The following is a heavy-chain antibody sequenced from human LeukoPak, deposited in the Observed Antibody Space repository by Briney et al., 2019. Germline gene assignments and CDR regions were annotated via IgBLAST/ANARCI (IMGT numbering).Heavy chain of an antibody. CDR1: GGSISGYY. V-gene: IGHV4-59*01. D-gene: IGHD3-16*02. CDR2: IYYSGST. Sequence: SETLSLTCTVSGGSISGYYWSWIRQPPGKGLEWIGYIYYSGSTNYNPSLKSRVTISVDTSKNQFSLKLSSVTAADTAVYYCARADLSMITFGGVIVGPSYYFDYWGQGTLVTVSS. J-gene: IGHJ4*02. CDR3: ARADLSMITFGGVIVGPSYYFDY.